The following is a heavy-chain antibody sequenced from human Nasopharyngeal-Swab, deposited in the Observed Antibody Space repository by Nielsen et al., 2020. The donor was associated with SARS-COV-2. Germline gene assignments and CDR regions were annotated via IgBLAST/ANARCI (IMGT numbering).Heavy chain of an antibody. J-gene: IGHJ4*02. CDR1: GGSVSSGSYY. Sequence: SETLSLTCAVSGGSVSSGSYYWSWIRQPPGKGLEWIGYIYYSGSTNYNPSLKSRVTISVDTSKNQFSLRLSSVTAADTAVYYCASAYSSSWLHYWGQGTLVTVSS. CDR3: ASAYSSSWLHY. D-gene: IGHD6-13*01. V-gene: IGHV4-61*01. CDR2: IYYSGST.